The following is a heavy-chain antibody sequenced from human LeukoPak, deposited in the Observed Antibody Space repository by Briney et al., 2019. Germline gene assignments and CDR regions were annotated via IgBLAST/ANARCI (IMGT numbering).Heavy chain of an antibody. CDR3: ARDGGMDV. V-gene: IGHV1-2*02. Sequence: ASVKVSCKASGYTFTDYYMHWVRQAPGQGLEWMGWINPNSGDTNYAQEFQGRVTMTRDTSISTAYMELSRLRSDDTAVYYRARDGGMDVWGQGTTVTVSS. CDR2: INPNSGDT. J-gene: IGHJ6*02. CDR1: GYTFTDYY.